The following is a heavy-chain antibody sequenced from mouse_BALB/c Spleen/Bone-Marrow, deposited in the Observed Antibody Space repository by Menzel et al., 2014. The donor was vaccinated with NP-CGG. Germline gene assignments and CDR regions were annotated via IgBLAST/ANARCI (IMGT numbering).Heavy chain of an antibody. Sequence: VKVVESGPGLVAPSQSLSITCTVSGFSLTDYDVSWIRQPPGKGLEWLGVIWGGGSTYYNSALKSRLSISKDNSKSQVFLKMNSLQTDDTAMYYCAKHRLTYYAMDYWGQGTSVTVSS. D-gene: IGHD1-3*01. CDR2: IWGGGST. CDR3: AKHRLTYYAMDY. V-gene: IGHV2-6-5*01. CDR1: GFSLTDYD. J-gene: IGHJ4*01.